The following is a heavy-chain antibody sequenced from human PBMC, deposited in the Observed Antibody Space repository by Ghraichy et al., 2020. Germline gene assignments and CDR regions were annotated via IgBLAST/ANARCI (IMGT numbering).Heavy chain of an antibody. CDR2: ISGSGGST. J-gene: IGHJ5*02. CDR3: SKDSIVVFEDQNWFDP. Sequence: GESLNISCSASGFTFSSYSMSWVRQAPGKGLEWVSAISGSGGSTYYADFVKGRFTISRDHSKNTLYLQMNRLRAEDPAVYYLSKDSIVVFEDQNWFDPGGQGTRVTVSS. V-gene: IGHV3-23*01. D-gene: IGHD2-2*01. CDR1: GFTFSSYS.